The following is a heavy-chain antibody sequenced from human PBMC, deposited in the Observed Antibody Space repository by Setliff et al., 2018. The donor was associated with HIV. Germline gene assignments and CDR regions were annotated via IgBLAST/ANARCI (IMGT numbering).Heavy chain of an antibody. CDR3: AKTTPQPHYYYYVDV. V-gene: IGHV1-18*01. D-gene: IGHD4-17*01. CDR2: ISASNGNT. J-gene: IGHJ6*03. Sequence: ASVKVSCKASGYIFSTYGISWVRQAPGQGLEWMGWISASNGNTHYAQKVQGRVTLTTDTSTNTAYMELWSLRSDDAAVYYCAKTTPQPHYYYYVDVWGKGTTVTVSS. CDR1: GYIFSTYG.